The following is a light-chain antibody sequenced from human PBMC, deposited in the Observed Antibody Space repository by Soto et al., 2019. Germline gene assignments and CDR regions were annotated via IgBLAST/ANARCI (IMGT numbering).Light chain of an antibody. J-gene: IGLJ1*01. CDR2: GDS. Sequence: QSELTQPPSVSGAPGQRVTISCTGSSSNIGAAYAVHWYQQLPGTAPKLLMYGDSTRPSGVPDRFSGSKSGTSVSLAITGLQAEDEADYYCQSYDTSLNGYVFGSGTKVT. CDR1: SSNIGAAYA. V-gene: IGLV1-40*01. CDR3: QSYDTSLNGYV.